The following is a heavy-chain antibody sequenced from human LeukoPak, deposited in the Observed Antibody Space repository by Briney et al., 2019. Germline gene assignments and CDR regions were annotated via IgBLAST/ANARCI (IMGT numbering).Heavy chain of an antibody. V-gene: IGHV3-48*03. J-gene: IGHJ3*02. CDR3: GASRQFVGAFDI. D-gene: IGHD3-10*01. Sequence: GGSLRLSCAASGFIFSSYEFYWVRQAPGKGLEWISYISSGGSTIKYAESVKGRFTISRDDAKQSLYLQMNSLRAEDTTIYYCGASRQFVGAFDIWGQGTLVTVSS. CDR2: ISSGGSTI. CDR1: GFIFSSYE.